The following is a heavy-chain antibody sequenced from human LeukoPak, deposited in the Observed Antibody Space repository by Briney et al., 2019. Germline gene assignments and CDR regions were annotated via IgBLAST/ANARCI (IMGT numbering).Heavy chain of an antibody. V-gene: IGHV4-59*01. CDR2: INYSGRT. J-gene: IGHJ6*02. Sequence: SETLSLTCTVSGGSMSTYYWSWIRQPPGRRLEWIGNINYSGRTICNPSLKSRVTISVDTSRNQFSLTVSSVTAADTAVYYCARGQRSPGVWGQGTTVTVSS. CDR3: ARGQRSPGV. CDR1: GGSMSTYY. D-gene: IGHD1-1*01.